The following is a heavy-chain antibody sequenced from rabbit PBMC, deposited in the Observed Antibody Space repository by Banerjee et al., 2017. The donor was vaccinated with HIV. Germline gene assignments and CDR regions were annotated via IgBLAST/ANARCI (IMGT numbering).Heavy chain of an antibody. V-gene: IGHV1S40*01. CDR2: AQSGGRI. D-gene: IGHD4-1*01. Sequence: AQSGGRIYYATWAKGRFTISRTSSTTVTLQMASLTAADTATHFCARGDDDSGWGANLWGPGTLV. J-gene: IGHJ4*01. CDR3: ARGDDDSGWGANL.